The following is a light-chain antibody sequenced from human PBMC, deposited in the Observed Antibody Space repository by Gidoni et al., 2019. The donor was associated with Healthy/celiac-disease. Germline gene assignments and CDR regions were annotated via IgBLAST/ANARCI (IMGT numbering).Light chain of an antibody. CDR1: ALPNQY. CDR2: KDT. Sequence: SYEVTQPPSVSVSPGQTARNTCSGDALPNQYEYWYQHKPGQAPVLVIYKDTERPSGIPERFSGSSSGTTVTLTISGVQAEDEADYYCQSADSSGTYYVFGTGTKVTVL. J-gene: IGLJ1*01. V-gene: IGLV3-25*03. CDR3: QSADSSGTYYV.